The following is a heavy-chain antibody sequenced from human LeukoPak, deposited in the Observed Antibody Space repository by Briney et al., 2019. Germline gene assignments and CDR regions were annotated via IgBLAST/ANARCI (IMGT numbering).Heavy chain of an antibody. D-gene: IGHD5-24*01. CDR3: ARDSNPVKLDGYMLDY. J-gene: IGHJ4*02. V-gene: IGHV3-7*01. CDR2: IKQDGSEK. CDR1: GFTFSSYW. Sequence: PGGSLRLSCAASGFTFSSYWMSWVRQAPGKGLECVANIKQDGSEKYYVDSVKGRFTISRDNAKNSLYLQMNSLRAEDTAVYYCARDSNPVKLDGYMLDYWGQGTLVTVSS.